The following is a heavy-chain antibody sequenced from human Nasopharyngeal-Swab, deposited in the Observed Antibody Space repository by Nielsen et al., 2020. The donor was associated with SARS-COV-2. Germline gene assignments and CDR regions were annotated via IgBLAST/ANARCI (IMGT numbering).Heavy chain of an antibody. V-gene: IGHV3-20*04. CDR2: INWNGGST. CDR3: ARDRMAGASTDFDY. J-gene: IGHJ4*02. CDR1: GFTFDDYG. Sequence: GESLKISCAASGFTFDDYGMSWVRQAPGKGLEWVSSINWNGGSTSHADSVKGRFTISRDNAKNSLYLQMNSLRAEDTALYYCARDRMAGASTDFDYWGQGTLVTVSS. D-gene: IGHD1-26*01.